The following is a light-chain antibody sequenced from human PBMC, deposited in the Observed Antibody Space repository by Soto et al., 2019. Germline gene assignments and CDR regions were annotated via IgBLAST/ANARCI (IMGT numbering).Light chain of an antibody. CDR1: SRDIGGYDY. CDR3: SSYAGSTNFYV. J-gene: IGLJ1*01. Sequence: LTQSPSASGSPGQSVTISCTGTSRDIGGYDYVSWYQQHPGKAPKLIVYEVNKRPSGVPDRFSGSKSGYTASLTVSGLQAEDEADYFCSSYAGSTNFYVFGTGTKATVL. V-gene: IGLV2-8*01. CDR2: EVN.